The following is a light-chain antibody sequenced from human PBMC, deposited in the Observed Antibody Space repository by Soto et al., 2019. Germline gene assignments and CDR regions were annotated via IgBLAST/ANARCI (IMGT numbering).Light chain of an antibody. CDR3: CSYAGSGTDNYV. V-gene: IGLV2-23*01. Sequence: SVLTQPASVSGSPGQSITISFTVTSIGIWTYNLVSWYQHYPGKAPKLMIYEGIKRPSGVSNRFSGSKSGNTAFLTISGLQAEDEADYYCCSYAGSGTDNYVFGSGTKVTVL. J-gene: IGLJ1*01. CDR2: EGI. CDR1: SIGIWTYNL.